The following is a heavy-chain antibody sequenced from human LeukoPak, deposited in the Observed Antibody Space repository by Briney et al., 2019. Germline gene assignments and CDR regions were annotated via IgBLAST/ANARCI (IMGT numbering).Heavy chain of an antibody. Sequence: AASVKVSCKVSGYTLTELSMHWVRQAPGKGLEWMGGFDPEDGETIYAQKFQGRVTMTEDTSTDTAYMELSSLRSEDTAVYYCATTLFGGVIDFDYWGQGTLVTVSS. J-gene: IGHJ4*02. V-gene: IGHV1-24*01. CDR1: GYTLTELS. D-gene: IGHD3-16*02. CDR2: FDPEDGET. CDR3: ATTLFGGVIDFDY.